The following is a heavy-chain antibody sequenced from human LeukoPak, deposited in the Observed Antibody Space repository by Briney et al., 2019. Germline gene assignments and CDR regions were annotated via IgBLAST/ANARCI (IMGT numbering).Heavy chain of an antibody. J-gene: IGHJ4*02. Sequence: GGSLRLSCAASGFTFSSNAMSWVRQAPGKGLEWVSVITANGGRTYYADSVKGRFTISRDNSKNTLSLQMNSLRAEDTAVYYCAKDAVALGSGGDYFDYWGQGTLATVSS. CDR1: GFTFSSNA. D-gene: IGHD3-10*01. CDR3: AKDAVALGSGGDYFDY. V-gene: IGHV3-23*01. CDR2: ITANGGRT.